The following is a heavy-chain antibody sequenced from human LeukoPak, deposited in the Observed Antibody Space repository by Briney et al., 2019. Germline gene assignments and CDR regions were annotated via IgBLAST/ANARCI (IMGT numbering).Heavy chain of an antibody. CDR2: IYHSGST. V-gene: IGHV4-38-2*02. CDR1: GYSISSGYY. D-gene: IGHD2-2*01. Sequence: SETLSLTCTVSGYSISSGYYWGWIRQPPGKGLEWIGSIYHSGSTYYNPSLKSRVTISVDTSKNQFSLKLSSVTAADTAVYYCARGGDRPAADYWGQGTLVTVSP. J-gene: IGHJ4*02. CDR3: ARGGDRPAADY.